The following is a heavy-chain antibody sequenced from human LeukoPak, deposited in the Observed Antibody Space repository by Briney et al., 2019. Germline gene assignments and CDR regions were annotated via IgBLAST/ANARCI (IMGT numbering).Heavy chain of an antibody. CDR1: GGSFSGYY. Sequence: TSETLSLTCAVYGGSFSGYYCSWIRQPPGKGLEWIGEIYHSGSTNYNPSLKSRVTISVDKSKNQFSLKLSSVTAADTAVYYCARDPMAIYYDILTGYPRTIYYFDYWGQGTLVTVSS. J-gene: IGHJ4*02. CDR3: ARDPMAIYYDILTGYPRTIYYFDY. D-gene: IGHD3-9*01. CDR2: IYHSGST. V-gene: IGHV4-34*01.